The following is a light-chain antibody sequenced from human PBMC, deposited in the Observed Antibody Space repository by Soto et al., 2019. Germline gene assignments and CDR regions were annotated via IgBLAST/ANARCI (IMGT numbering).Light chain of an antibody. CDR1: QSISSW. Sequence: IPITQSPSTLSAYVGDRVTSTCRASQSISSWLAWYQQKPGKAPKLLIYHAYSLESGVPSRFSGSESGTEFTLTINSLQPDDFATYYCQQYNSYPWTFAQRTKVDIK. CDR3: QQYNSYPWT. J-gene: IGKJ1*01. CDR2: HAY. V-gene: IGKV1-5*01.